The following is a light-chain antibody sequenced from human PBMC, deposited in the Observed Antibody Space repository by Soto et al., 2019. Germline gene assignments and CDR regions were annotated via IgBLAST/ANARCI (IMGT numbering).Light chain of an antibody. CDR3: QQYGMSPPLT. V-gene: IGKV3-20*01. Sequence: EIVLTQSPGTLSLSPGERATLSCRASQSLSSSTNYSAWYQQKPGQAPRLLIYGASSRATGIPDRFSGSGSGTYFTLTISRLEPEDFAVYYCQQYGMSPPLTFGGGTKVEIK. J-gene: IGKJ4*01. CDR1: QSLSSSTNY. CDR2: GAS.